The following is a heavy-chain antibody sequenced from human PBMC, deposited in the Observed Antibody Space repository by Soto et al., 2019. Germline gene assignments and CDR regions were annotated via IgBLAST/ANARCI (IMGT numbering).Heavy chain of an antibody. CDR1: GGSISSSSYY. CDR2: IYYSGST. CDR3: ARQDIVVVPAAYLDAFDI. J-gene: IGHJ3*02. V-gene: IGHV4-39*01. D-gene: IGHD2-2*01. Sequence: SETLSLTCTVSGGSISSSSYYWGWIRQPPGKGLEWIGSIYYSGSTYYNPSLKSRVTISVDTSKNQFSLKLSSVTAADTAVYYCARQDIVVVPAAYLDAFDIWGQGTMVTVSS.